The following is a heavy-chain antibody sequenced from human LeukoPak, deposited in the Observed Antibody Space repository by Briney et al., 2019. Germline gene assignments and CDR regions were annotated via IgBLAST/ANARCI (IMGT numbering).Heavy chain of an antibody. V-gene: IGHV3-23*01. Sequence: GGSLRLSCAASGFTFSSYAMSWVRQAPGKGLEWVSAISGSGGSTYYADSVKGRFTISRDNSKNTLYLQMYSLRAEDTAVYYCAKIYSNYDYYYYGMDVWGQGTTVTVSS. CDR2: ISGSGGST. CDR1: GFTFSSYA. D-gene: IGHD4-11*01. CDR3: AKIYSNYDYYYYGMDV. J-gene: IGHJ6*02.